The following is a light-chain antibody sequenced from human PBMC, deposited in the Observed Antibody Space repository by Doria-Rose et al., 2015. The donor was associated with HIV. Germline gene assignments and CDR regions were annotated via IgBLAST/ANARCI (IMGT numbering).Light chain of an antibody. CDR1: QSVSSSY. Sequence: TQSPGTLSLSQGERATLSCRASQSVSSSYLAWYQQKPGQAPRLLIYGASSRATGIPDRFSGSGAGTDFTLTISRLEPEDFAAYYCRQYGTSLSITFGQGTRLEIK. CDR2: GAS. J-gene: IGKJ5*01. V-gene: IGKV3-20*01. CDR3: RQYGTSLSIT.